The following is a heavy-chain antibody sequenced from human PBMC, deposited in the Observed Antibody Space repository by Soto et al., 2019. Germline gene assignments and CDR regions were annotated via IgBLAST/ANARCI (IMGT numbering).Heavy chain of an antibody. D-gene: IGHD3-3*01. V-gene: IGHV4-39*01. CDR1: GGSISSGSYY. CDR3: ATPISAIFGVDTAPFDY. J-gene: IGHJ4*02. CDR2: IYYSGST. Sequence: TLSLTCTVSGGSISSGSYYWGWIRQPPGKGLEWIGSIYYSGSTYYNPSLKSRVTISVDTSKNQFSLKLSSVTAADTAVYYCATPISAIFGVDTAPFDYWGQGTLVTVSS.